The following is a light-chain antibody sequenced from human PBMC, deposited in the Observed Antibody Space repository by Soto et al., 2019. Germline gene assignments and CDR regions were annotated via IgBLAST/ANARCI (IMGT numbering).Light chain of an antibody. CDR1: SSDVGGYNF. J-gene: IGLJ2*01. Sequence: QSVLTQPASVSGSLGQSITISCTGTSSDVGGYNFVSWYQHLPGKAPKLMIYEVIQRPSGVPDRFSGSKSGNTASLTVSGLQAEDEADYYCSSYAGSDNFVLFGGGTKVTVL. CDR2: EVI. V-gene: IGLV2-8*01. CDR3: SSYAGSDNFVL.